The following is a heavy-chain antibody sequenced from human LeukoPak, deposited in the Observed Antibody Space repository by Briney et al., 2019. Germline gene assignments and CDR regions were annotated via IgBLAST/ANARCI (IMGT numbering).Heavy chain of an antibody. Sequence: GGSLRLSCAASGFTVSSSYMSWVRQAPGKGLEWVSVLYSGGTTYYADSVKGRFTISRDNSKNTLYLQMNSLRAEDTAVYYCASRYRDSTSCFDAFDIWGQGTMVTVSS. J-gene: IGHJ3*02. V-gene: IGHV3-53*01. D-gene: IGHD2-2*01. CDR1: GFTVSSSY. CDR2: LYSGGTT. CDR3: ASRYRDSTSCFDAFDI.